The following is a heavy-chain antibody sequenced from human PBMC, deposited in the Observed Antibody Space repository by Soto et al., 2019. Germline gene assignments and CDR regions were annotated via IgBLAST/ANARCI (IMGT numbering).Heavy chain of an antibody. V-gene: IGHV4-31*03. J-gene: IGHJ4*02. D-gene: IGHD5-18*01. CDR3: AIRLGYTYGYTLDY. Sequence: SETLSLTCTVSGGSISSGGYYWSWIRQHPGKGLEWIGYINYSGSTYYNPSLRSRVNISVDTSKNQFSLKVSSVTAADTAVYYCAIRLGYTYGYTLDYWGQGTLVTVSS. CDR1: GGSISSGGYY. CDR2: INYSGST.